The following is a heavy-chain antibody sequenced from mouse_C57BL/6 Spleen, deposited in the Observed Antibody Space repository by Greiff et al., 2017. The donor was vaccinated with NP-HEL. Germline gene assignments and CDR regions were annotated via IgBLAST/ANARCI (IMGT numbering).Heavy chain of an antibody. CDR3: ARSGDYHAMDY. CDR1: GYAFSSYW. D-gene: IGHD3-2*02. V-gene: IGHV1-80*01. CDR2: NYPGDGDT. Sequence: QVHVKPSGAELVKPGASVKISCKASGYAFSSYWMNWVKQRPGKGLEWIGQNYPGDGDTNYNGKFKGKATLTADKSSSAAYMQLSSLTSEDSAVYFCARSGDYHAMDYWGHGTSVTVSS. J-gene: IGHJ4*01.